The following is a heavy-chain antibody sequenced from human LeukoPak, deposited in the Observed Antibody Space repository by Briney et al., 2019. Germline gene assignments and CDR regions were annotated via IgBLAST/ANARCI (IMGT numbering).Heavy chain of an antibody. D-gene: IGHD5-24*01. CDR3: ARTRSDGYNYFYYYYMDV. V-gene: IGHV4-39*07. CDR1: SGSISSSSYY. Sequence: SETLSLTCTVSSGSISSSSYYWGWIRQPPGKGLEWIGYIYHSGTTLYNPSLKSRVTMSIDRSKRQVSLKLSSVTAADTAVYYCARTRSDGYNYFYYYYMDVWGTGTTVTVSS. CDR2: IYHSGTT. J-gene: IGHJ6*03.